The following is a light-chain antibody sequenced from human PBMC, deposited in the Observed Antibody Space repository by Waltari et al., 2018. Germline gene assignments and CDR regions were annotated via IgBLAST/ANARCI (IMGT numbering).Light chain of an antibody. V-gene: IGKV3-20*01. CDR1: QSVSSSY. Sequence: EIVLTQSPGTLSLSPGERATLSCRASQSVSSSYLSWYQQQPGQAPRLLIYGSSSRATGIPDRFSGSGSGTDFTLTISGLEPEDFLVYYCQQYGSSPLTFGGGTKVEIK. J-gene: IGKJ4*01. CDR3: QQYGSSPLT. CDR2: GSS.